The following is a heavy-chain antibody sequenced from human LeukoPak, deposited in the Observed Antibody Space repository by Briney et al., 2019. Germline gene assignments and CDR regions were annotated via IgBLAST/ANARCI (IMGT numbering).Heavy chain of an antibody. CDR3: ARGGYGGNSVGYYYYYMDV. Sequence: ASVKASCKASGGTFSSYAISWVRQAPGQGLEWMGGIIPIFGTANYAQKFQGRVTITADESTSTAYMELSSLRSEDTAVYYCARGGYGGNSVGYYYYYMDVWGKGTTVTISS. D-gene: IGHD4-23*01. V-gene: IGHV1-69*13. CDR1: GGTFSSYA. J-gene: IGHJ6*03. CDR2: IIPIFGTA.